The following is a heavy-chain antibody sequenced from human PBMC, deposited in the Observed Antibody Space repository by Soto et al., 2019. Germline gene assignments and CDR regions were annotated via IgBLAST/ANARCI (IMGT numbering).Heavy chain of an antibody. CDR3: ARTHYGDYVGDYYYMDV. D-gene: IGHD4-17*01. CDR1: GGSISSYY. CDR2: IYYSGST. V-gene: IGHV4-59*08. J-gene: IGHJ6*03. Sequence: SETLSLTCTVSGGSISSYYWSWIRQPPGKGLEWIGYIYYSGSTNYNPSLKSRVTISVDTSKNQFSLKLSSVTAADTAVYYCARTHYGDYVGDYYYMDVWGKGTTVTVSS.